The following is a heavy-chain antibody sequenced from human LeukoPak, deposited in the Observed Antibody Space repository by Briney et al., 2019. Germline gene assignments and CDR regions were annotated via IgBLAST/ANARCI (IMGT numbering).Heavy chain of an antibody. V-gene: IGHV7-4-1*02. J-gene: IGHJ4*02. CDR2: INMYTANP. CDR3: ARHDNDDDFDD. Sequence: GASVKVSCKASGYTFIRYAINWLRRVPGQGLEWMGWINMYTANPAYAQGFTERFVFSLDTSVSTAYLEISNLKAEDTAVYYCARHDNDDDFDDWGQGTLVTVSS. D-gene: IGHD3-16*01. CDR1: GYTFIRYA.